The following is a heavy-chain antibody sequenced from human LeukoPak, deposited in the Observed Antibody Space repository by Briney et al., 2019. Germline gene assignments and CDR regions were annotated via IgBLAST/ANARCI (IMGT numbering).Heavy chain of an antibody. V-gene: IGHV3-23*01. Sequence: PGGSLRLSCAASGFTFSNYAMSWVRQAPGKGLEWVSVISGSGGSTYYADSVKGRFTISRDNSKNTLYLQMNSLRAEDTAVYYCARVGDGYKNDAFDIWGQGTMVTVSS. CDR3: ARVGDGYKNDAFDI. CDR1: GFTFSNYA. J-gene: IGHJ3*02. CDR2: ISGSGGST. D-gene: IGHD5-24*01.